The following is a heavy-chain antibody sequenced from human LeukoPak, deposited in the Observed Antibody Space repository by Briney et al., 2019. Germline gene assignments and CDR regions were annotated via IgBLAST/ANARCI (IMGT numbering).Heavy chain of an antibody. Sequence: GLSVTVSCKASGYTFTDYYMHWVRQAPGQGLEWMGWINPDSGVSNYPQKFQGRVTMTRDTSSSTAYMELIRLRSDDTAVYYCARDGPFDIWGQGTMVTVSS. J-gene: IGHJ3*02. V-gene: IGHV1-2*02. CDR3: ARDGPFDI. CDR1: GYTFTDYY. CDR2: INPDSGVS.